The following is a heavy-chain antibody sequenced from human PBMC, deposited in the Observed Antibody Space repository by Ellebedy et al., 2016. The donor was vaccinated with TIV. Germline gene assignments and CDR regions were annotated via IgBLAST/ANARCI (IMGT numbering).Heavy chain of an antibody. CDR2: IYYSGST. V-gene: IGHV4-39*01. D-gene: IGHD4-17*01. Sequence: SETLSLTXTVSGGSISSSSYFWGWIRQPPGKGLEWIGIIYYSGSTYYNPSLNSRVTISVDTSKNQFSLNLSSVTAADTAVYYCARSLRSTVTTSIYFDYWGQGTLVTVSS. CDR3: ARSLRSTVTTSIYFDY. J-gene: IGHJ4*02. CDR1: GGSISSSSYF.